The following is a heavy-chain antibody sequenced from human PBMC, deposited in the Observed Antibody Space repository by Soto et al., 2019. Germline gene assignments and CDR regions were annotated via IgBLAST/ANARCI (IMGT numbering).Heavy chain of an antibody. D-gene: IGHD3-16*01. V-gene: IGHV4-31*03. J-gene: IGHJ3*02. CDR2: IYYSGST. CDR3: ARGGGRHDAFDI. Sequence: TLALTCTVSGGSISSGGYYWSWIRQHPGKGLEWIGYIYYSGSTYYNPSLKSRVTISVDTSKNQFSLKLSSVTAADTAVYYCARGGGRHDAFDIWGQGTMVTVSS. CDR1: GGSISSGGYY.